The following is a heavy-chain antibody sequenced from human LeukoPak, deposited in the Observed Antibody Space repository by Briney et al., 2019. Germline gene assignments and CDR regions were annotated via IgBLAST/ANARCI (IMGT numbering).Heavy chain of an antibody. J-gene: IGHJ4*02. CDR3: ARTYCSSTSCYLFHFDY. V-gene: IGHV4-59*01. D-gene: IGHD2-2*01. Sequence: PSETLSLTCTVSGGSISGYYWSWIRQPPGKGLEWIGYIYYSGRTNYSPSLESRVTISVDTSRSQLSLQLSSVTAADTAVYYCARTYCSSTSCYLFHFDYWGQGILVTVSS. CDR2: IYYSGRT. CDR1: GGSISGYY.